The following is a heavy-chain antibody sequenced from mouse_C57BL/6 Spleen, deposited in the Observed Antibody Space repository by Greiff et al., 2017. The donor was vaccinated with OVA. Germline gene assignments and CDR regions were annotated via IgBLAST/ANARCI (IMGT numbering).Heavy chain of an antibody. V-gene: IGHV5-12*01. D-gene: IGHD2-3*01. Sequence: DVKLVESGGGLVQPGGSLKLSCAASGFTFSDYYMYWVRQTPEKRLEWVAYISNGGGSTYYPDTVKGRFTLSRDNAKNTLYLQRSRLKSEDTAMYYCARRDGYHWYFDVWGTGTTVTVSS. J-gene: IGHJ1*03. CDR1: GFTFSDYY. CDR3: ARRDGYHWYFDV. CDR2: ISNGGGST.